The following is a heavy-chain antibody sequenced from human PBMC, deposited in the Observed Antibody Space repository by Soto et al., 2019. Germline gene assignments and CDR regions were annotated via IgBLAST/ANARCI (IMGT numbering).Heavy chain of an antibody. CDR2: INHSGST. Sequence: QVQLQQWGAGLLKPSETLSLTCAVYGGSFSGYYWSWIRQPPGKGLEWIGEINHSGSTNYNPSLKSRVTISVDTSKNQFSLKLSSVTAADTAVYYCARNLRYGDYYLWGQGTLVTVSS. CDR1: GGSFSGYY. J-gene: IGHJ5*02. D-gene: IGHD4-17*01. V-gene: IGHV4-34*01. CDR3: ARNLRYGDYYL.